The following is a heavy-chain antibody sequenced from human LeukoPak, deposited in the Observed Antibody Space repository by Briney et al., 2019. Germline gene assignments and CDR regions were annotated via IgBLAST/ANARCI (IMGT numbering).Heavy chain of an antibody. CDR3: AKYCSSTSCSYFDC. J-gene: IGHJ4*02. D-gene: IGHD2-2*01. V-gene: IGHV3-23*01. Sequence: GGSLRLSCAASGFTFSSYGMSWVRQAPGKGLEWVSGISGSGGNTYHADSVKGRYTISRDNSKDTLYLQMNSLRAEDTAVYYCAKYCSSTSCSYFDCWGQGTLVTVSS. CDR2: ISGSGGNT. CDR1: GFTFSSYG.